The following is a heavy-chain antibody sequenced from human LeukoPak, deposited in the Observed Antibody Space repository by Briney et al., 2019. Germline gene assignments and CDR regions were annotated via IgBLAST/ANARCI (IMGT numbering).Heavy chain of an antibody. Sequence: SETLSLTCTVSGGSISSYYWTWIRQPAGKGLEWIGRTHTSGSTNYNPSLKSRVTMSVDTSKNQFSLKLTSVTAADTAVYYCARGSTMVRGVTTSYYYYYYMDVWGKGTTVTISS. D-gene: IGHD3-10*01. J-gene: IGHJ6*03. CDR2: THTSGST. CDR1: GGSISSYY. V-gene: IGHV4-4*07. CDR3: ARGSTMVRGVTTSYYYYYYMDV.